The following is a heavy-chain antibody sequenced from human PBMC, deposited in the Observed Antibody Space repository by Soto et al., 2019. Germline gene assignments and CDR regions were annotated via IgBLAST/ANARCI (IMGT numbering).Heavy chain of an antibody. V-gene: IGHV1-69*04. D-gene: IGHD2-2*01. CDR1: GGTFSSYT. CDR2: IIPILGIA. CDR3: ARDGGFEAEFPNYQFFDL. Sequence: ASVKVSCKASGGTFSSYTISWVRQAPGQGLEWMGRIIPILGIANYAQKFQGRVTITADKSTSTAYMELSSLRSEDTAVYYCARDGGFEAEFPNYQFFDLWGRGTLVTVSS. J-gene: IGHJ2*01.